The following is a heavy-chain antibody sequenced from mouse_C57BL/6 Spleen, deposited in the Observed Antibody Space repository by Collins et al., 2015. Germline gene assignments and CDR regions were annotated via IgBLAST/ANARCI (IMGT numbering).Heavy chain of an antibody. CDR2: IDPNSGGT. D-gene: IGHD1-1*01. CDR1: GYTFTSYW. CDR3: ARSGYYGSSYSWFAY. Sequence: QVQLQQPGAELVKPGASVKLSCKASGYTFTSYWMHWVKQRPGRGLEWIGGIDPNSGGTKYNEKFKSKATLTVDKPSSTAYMQLSSLTSEDSAVYYCARSGYYGSSYSWFAYWGQGTLVTVSA. J-gene: IGHJ3*01. V-gene: IGHV1-72*01.